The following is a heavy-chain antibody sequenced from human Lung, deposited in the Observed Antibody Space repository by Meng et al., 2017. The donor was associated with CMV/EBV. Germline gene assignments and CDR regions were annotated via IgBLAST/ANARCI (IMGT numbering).Heavy chain of an antibody. CDR3: ARDSYSSSYPYSYYLGMDV. V-gene: IGHV4-61*01. J-gene: IGHJ6*02. CDR1: GGSVSSGSFY. Sequence: GSLRLXCTVSGGSVSSGSFYWSWIRQPPAKGLEWIGYIYYSGSTKYNPSLKSRVTISVDMFKNQFSLKLSSVTAADTAVYYCARDSYSSSYPYSYYLGMDVWXQRTTVTVSS. CDR2: IYYSGST. D-gene: IGHD6-6*01.